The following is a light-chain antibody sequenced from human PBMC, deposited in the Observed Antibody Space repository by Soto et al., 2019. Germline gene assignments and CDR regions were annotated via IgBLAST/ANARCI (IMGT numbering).Light chain of an antibody. Sequence: DIVMTQTPLSSPVTLGQPASISCKSSRSLVHSDGNTFLTWLQQRPGQPPRLLSYKISNRFSGVPDRFSGSGVGTDFTLKISRVEAEDVGVYYCMQAAEFPVTFGQGTRLEIK. CDR1: RSLVHSDGNTF. CDR3: MQAAEFPVT. J-gene: IGKJ5*01. CDR2: KIS. V-gene: IGKV2-24*01.